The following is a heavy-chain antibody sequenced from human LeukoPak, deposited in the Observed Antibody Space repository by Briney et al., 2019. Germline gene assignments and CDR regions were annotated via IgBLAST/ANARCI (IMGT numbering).Heavy chain of an antibody. D-gene: IGHD2-2*01. CDR2: IIPIFGTA. CDR3: ARVSIVVVPAAQYNWFDP. V-gene: IGHV1-69*13. Sequence: SVKVSCKASGGTFSSYAISWVRQAPGQGLEWMGGIIPIFGTANYAQKFQGRVTITADESTSTAYMELNSLRSEDTAVYYCARVSIVVVPAAQYNWFDPWGQGTLVTVSS. CDR1: GGTFSSYA. J-gene: IGHJ5*02.